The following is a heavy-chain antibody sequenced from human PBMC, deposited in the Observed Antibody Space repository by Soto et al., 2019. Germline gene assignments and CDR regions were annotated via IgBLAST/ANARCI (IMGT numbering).Heavy chain of an antibody. V-gene: IGHV3-74*01. CDR1: GFTFSRSW. CDR3: ARDSYSSADH. D-gene: IGHD6-19*01. J-gene: IGHJ4*02. Sequence: GGSLRLSCAASGFTFSRSWMHWVRQAPGKGLEWVTPISSGEGNTGYADSVRGRFTVSRDNAKNTLYLQMNSLRAEDTAVYYCARDSYSSADHWGQGTLVTVSS. CDR2: ISSGEGNT.